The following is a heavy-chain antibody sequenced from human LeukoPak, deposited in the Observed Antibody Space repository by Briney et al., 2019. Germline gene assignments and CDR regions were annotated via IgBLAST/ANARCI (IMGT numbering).Heavy chain of an antibody. Sequence: PGGSLRLSCAASGFTFSSYGMHWVRQAPGKGLEWVAVIWNDASHDNYVDSVKGRFTISRDNSKNTLYLQMNSLRAEDTAVYYCARVGAGTGLYYFDYWGQGTLVTVSS. V-gene: IGHV3-33*01. CDR3: ARVGAGTGLYYFDY. CDR2: IWNDASHD. CDR1: GFTFSSYG. D-gene: IGHD6-13*01. J-gene: IGHJ4*02.